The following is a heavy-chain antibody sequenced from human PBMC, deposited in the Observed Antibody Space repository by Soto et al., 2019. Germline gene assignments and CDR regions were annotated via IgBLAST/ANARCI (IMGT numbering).Heavy chain of an antibody. Sequence: ASVKVSCKASGYTFTSYYMHWVRQAPGQGLEWMGWMNPNSGNTGYAQKFQGRVTMTRNTSISTAYMELSSVTAADTAVYYCARVFGFGGMDVWGQGTTVTVSS. J-gene: IGHJ6*02. CDR3: ARVFGFGGMDV. V-gene: IGHV1-8*02. D-gene: IGHD3-10*01. CDR1: GYTFTSYY. CDR2: MNPNSGNT.